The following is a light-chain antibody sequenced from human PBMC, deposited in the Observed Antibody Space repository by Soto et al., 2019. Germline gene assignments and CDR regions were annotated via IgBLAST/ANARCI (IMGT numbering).Light chain of an antibody. CDR1: NSNVGATYD. J-gene: IGLJ2*01. V-gene: IGLV1-40*01. Sequence: QSVLTQPPSVSGAPGQRVAISCTGSNSNVGATYDVHWYQQLPGTAPKLLIYDTTNRPAGVPDRFSGSKSGTSASLAITGLQAEDAASYYCQSYDSGLRGSIFGGGTKLTVL. CDR2: DTT. CDR3: QSYDSGLRGSI.